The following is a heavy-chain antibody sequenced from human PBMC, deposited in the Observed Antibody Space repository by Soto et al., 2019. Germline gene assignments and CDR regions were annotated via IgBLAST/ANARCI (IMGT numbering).Heavy chain of an antibody. CDR1: GFTFSDYW. D-gene: IGHD3-16*02. Sequence: GGSLRLSCAASGFTFSDYWMIWVRQAPGKGLEWVANIKQDGNEKYYVDSVKGRFTISRDNAKDSLYLQMNSLRAEDTAVYYCARDGVITFGGVIVLDYWGQGTLVTVSS. CDR2: IKQDGNEK. V-gene: IGHV3-7*01. J-gene: IGHJ4*02. CDR3: ARDGVITFGGVIVLDY.